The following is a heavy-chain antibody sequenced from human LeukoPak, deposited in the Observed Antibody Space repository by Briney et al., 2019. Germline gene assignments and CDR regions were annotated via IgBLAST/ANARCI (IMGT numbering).Heavy chain of an antibody. J-gene: IGHJ4*02. D-gene: IGHD2-2*01. Sequence: PGGSLRLPCAASGFTFSSYGMHWVRQAPGKGLEWVAVIPYDGSNKYYADSVKGRFTISRDNSKNTLYLQMNSLRAEDTAVYYCAKDSCSSNSCPIEYWGQGTLVTVSS. CDR2: IPYDGSNK. V-gene: IGHV3-30*18. CDR3: AKDSCSSNSCPIEY. CDR1: GFTFSSYG.